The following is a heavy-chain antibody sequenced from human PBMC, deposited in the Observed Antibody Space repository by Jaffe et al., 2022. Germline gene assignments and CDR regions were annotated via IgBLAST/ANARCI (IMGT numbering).Heavy chain of an antibody. CDR2: IRYDGSNK. Sequence: QVQLVESGGGVVQPGGSLRLSCAASGFTFSSYGMHWVRQAPGKGLEWVAFIRYDGSNKYYADSVKGRFTISRDNSKNTLYLQMNSLRAEDTAVYYCAKPKVPAAPSAFDIWGQGTMVTVSS. CDR1: GFTFSSYG. CDR3: AKPKVPAAPSAFDI. J-gene: IGHJ3*02. D-gene: IGHD2-2*01. V-gene: IGHV3-30*02.